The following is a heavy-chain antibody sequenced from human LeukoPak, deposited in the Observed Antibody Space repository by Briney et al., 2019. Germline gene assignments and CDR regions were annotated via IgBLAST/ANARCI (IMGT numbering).Heavy chain of an antibody. V-gene: IGHV3-74*01. CDR2: INTDGTVT. CDR1: GFTFSKYW. D-gene: IGHD6-19*01. J-gene: IGHJ4*02. CDR3: ATKQWLAPPPDS. Sequence: GWSVPLSCAASGFTFSKYWMLWVRQAPGKGLESVSRINTDGTVTTYADSVKGRFTVSRDNADNTMFLQMNSVRDEDTAVYYCATKQWLAPPPDSWGQG.